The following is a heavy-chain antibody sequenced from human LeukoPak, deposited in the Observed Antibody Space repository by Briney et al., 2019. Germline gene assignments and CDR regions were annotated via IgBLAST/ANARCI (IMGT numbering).Heavy chain of an antibody. V-gene: IGHV4-39*07. D-gene: IGHD2-2*01. CDR3: ARDLVRQLPPTDAFDI. Sequence: PSETLSLTCAVSGVSISSSNSYWGWIRQPPGKGLEWIGSIYYSGSTYYNPSLKSRVTISVDTSKNQFSLKLSSVTAADTAVYYCARDLVRQLPPTDAFDIWGQGTMVTVSS. CDR1: GVSISSSNSY. CDR2: IYYSGST. J-gene: IGHJ3*02.